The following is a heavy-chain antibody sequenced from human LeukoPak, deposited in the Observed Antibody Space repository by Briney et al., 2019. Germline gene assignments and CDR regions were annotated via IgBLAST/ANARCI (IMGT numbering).Heavy chain of an antibody. D-gene: IGHD6-13*01. CDR2: IYPRDGST. J-gene: IGHJ4*02. Sequence: ALVKVSCKASGYTFTSNYIHWVRQAPGQGLEWMGMIYPRDGSTSYAQKFQGRVTVTRDTSTSTVHMELSGLRSEDTAVYYCATLAWYALADFDYWGQGTLVTVSS. CDR3: ATLAWYALADFDY. V-gene: IGHV1-46*01. CDR1: GYTFTSNY.